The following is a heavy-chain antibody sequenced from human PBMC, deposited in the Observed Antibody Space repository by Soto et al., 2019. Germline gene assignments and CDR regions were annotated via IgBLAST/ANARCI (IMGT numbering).Heavy chain of an antibody. J-gene: IGHJ4*02. CDR1: GFTFSSYA. Sequence: AGGSLRLSCAASGFTFSSYAMHWVRQAPGKGLEWVAVISYDGSNKYYADSVKGRFTISRDNSKNTLYLQMNSLRAEDTAVYYCARVGLSDILTGYDYWGQGTLVTVS. CDR3: ARVGLSDILTGYDY. CDR2: ISYDGSNK. V-gene: IGHV3-30-3*01. D-gene: IGHD3-9*01.